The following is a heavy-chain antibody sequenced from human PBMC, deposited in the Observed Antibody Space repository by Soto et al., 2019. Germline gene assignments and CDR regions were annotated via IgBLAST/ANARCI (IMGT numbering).Heavy chain of an antibody. V-gene: IGHV4-31*03. D-gene: IGHD3-22*01. Sequence: QVQLQESGPGLVKPSQTLSLTCTVSGGSISSGGYYWSWIRQHPGKGLEWIGYIYYSGNTYYNPSLKSRVTISEDTSKNQFSLKLSSVTAADTAVYYCARATYYYDSSGYSDRVLDYWGQGTLVTDSS. CDR2: IYYSGNT. CDR3: ARATYYYDSSGYSDRVLDY. CDR1: GGSISSGGYY. J-gene: IGHJ4*02.